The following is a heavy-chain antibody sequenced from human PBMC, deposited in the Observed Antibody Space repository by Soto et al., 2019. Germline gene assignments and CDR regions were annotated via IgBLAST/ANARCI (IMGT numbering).Heavy chain of an antibody. V-gene: IGHV3-33*01. CDR1: GFTFSSYG. CDR2: IWYDGSNK. D-gene: IGHD2-15*01. J-gene: IGHJ6*02. Sequence: QVQLVESGGGVVQPGRSLRLSCAASGFTFSSYGMHWVRQAPGKGLEWVAVIWYDGSNKYYADSVKGRFTISRDNSKNTLYMQMTSLRAEDTAVYYCARDGDIVVVVAATGHYYGMDVWGQGTTVTVSS. CDR3: ARDGDIVVVVAATGHYYGMDV.